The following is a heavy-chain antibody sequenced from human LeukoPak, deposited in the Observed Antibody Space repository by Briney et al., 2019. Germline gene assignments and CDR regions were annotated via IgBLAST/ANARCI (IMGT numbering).Heavy chain of an antibody. CDR3: ARDARTYGDYGNFDY. CDR2: INPNSGGT. CDR1: GYTFTGYY. D-gene: IGHD4-17*01. Sequence: ASVTVSCTASGYTFTGYYMHWVRQAPGQGLEWMGWINPNSGGTNYAQKFQGRVTMTRDTSISTAYMELSRLRSDDTAVYYCARDARTYGDYGNFDYWGQGTLVTVSS. V-gene: IGHV1-2*02. J-gene: IGHJ4*02.